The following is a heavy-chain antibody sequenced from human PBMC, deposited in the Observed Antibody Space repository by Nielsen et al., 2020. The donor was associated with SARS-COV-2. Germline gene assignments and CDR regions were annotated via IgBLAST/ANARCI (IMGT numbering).Heavy chain of an antibody. J-gene: IGHJ2*01. CDR1: GFDVASNY. D-gene: IGHD1-26*01. Sequence: GGSLRLSCAASGFDVASNYMSWVRQAPGKGLEWVSIFYSSGSTYYADSVKDRFIISRDISRGTVYLEMNSLRAEDTARYYCARRSPSRYYFDLWGRGTLVIVSS. V-gene: IGHV3-66*04. CDR2: FYSSGST. CDR3: ARRSPSRYYFDL.